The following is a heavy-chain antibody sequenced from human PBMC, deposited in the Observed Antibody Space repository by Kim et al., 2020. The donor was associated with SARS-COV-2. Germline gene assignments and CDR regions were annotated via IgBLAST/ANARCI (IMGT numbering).Heavy chain of an antibody. CDR3: ASRRYTGTYYYFDY. J-gene: IGHJ4*02. Sequence: GGSLRLSCAASGFTFSSYWMHCVRQAPGKGLVWVSRINSDGGTTSYADSVKGRFTISRDNAKSTLYLQMNSLRAEDTAVYYCASRRYTGTYYYFDYWGQGTLVTFSS. CDR2: INSDGGTT. V-gene: IGHV3-74*01. D-gene: IGHD1-26*01. CDR1: GFTFSSYW.